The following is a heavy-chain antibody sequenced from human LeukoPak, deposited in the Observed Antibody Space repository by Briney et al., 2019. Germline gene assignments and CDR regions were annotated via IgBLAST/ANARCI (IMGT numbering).Heavy chain of an antibody. CDR2: ISAYNGHT. J-gene: IGHJ4*02. Sequence: GASVKVSCKASGYTFTNYGLSWVRQAPGQGLEWMGWISAYNGHTNYAQKFQDRVTMTTDTSTTTAYLELKSLRSDDTAVYYCARDYLDLAAAAQGNDYWGQGTLVTVSS. V-gene: IGHV1-18*01. CDR1: GYTFTNYG. CDR3: ARDYLDLAAAAQGNDY. D-gene: IGHD6-13*01.